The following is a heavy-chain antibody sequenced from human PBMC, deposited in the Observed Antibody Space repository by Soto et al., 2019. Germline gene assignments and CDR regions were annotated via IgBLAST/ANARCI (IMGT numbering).Heavy chain of an antibody. Sequence: PSETLSLTCTVSGGSISSYYWSWIRQPPGKGLEWIGYIYYSGSTNYNPSLKSRVTKSVDTSKNQFSLKLSSVTAADTAVYYCARELYSSSWYTWFDPWGQGTLVTVSS. CDR3: ARELYSSSWYTWFDP. CDR2: IYYSGST. D-gene: IGHD6-13*01. J-gene: IGHJ5*02. CDR1: GGSISSYY. V-gene: IGHV4-59*01.